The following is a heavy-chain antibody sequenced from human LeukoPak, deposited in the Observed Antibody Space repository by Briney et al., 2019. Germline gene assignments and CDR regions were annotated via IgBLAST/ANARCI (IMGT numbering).Heavy chain of an antibody. D-gene: IGHD3-10*01. J-gene: IGHJ6*03. CDR3: ARIPDLYYYGSGTYYMDV. Sequence: GGSLRLSCAASGFTFSSYEMNWVRQAPGKGLEWVSAISGSGGSTYYADSVKGRFTISRDNSKNTLYLQMNSLRAEDTAVYYCARIPDLYYYGSGTYYMDVWGKGTTVTISS. CDR2: ISGSGGST. CDR1: GFTFSSYE. V-gene: IGHV3-23*01.